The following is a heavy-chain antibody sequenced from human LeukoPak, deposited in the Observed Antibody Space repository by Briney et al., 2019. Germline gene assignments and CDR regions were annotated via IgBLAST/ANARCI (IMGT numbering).Heavy chain of an antibody. CDR2: ISSNGGST. J-gene: IGHJ6*02. Sequence: TGGSLRLSCSAAGFTFSSYAMHWVRQAPEKGLEYVSAISSNGGSTYYADSVKGRFTISRDNSKNTLYLQMSSLRAEDTAVYYCVKAGASSSWEVYYYYYGMDVWGQGTTVTVSS. D-gene: IGHD6-13*01. CDR1: GFTFSSYA. CDR3: VKAGASSSWEVYYYYYGMDV. V-gene: IGHV3-64D*09.